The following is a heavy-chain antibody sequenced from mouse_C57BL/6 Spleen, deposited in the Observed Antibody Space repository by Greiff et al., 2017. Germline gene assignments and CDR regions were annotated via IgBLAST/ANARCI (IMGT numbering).Heavy chain of an antibody. CDR1: GYTFTDYY. Sequence: VQLQQSGPELVKPGASVKISCKASGYTFTDYYMNWVKQSHGKGLEWIGDINPNNGGTSYNQKFKGKATLTVDKSSSTAYMVLRSLTSEDSAVYYCGRCGYYGSSPFDYWGQGTTLTVSS. V-gene: IGHV1-26*01. J-gene: IGHJ2*01. CDR2: INPNNGGT. D-gene: IGHD1-1*01. CDR3: GRCGYYGSSPFDY.